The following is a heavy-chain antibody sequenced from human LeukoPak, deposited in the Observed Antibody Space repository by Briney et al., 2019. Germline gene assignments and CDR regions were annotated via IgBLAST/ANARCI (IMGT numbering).Heavy chain of an antibody. CDR1: GGSFSGYY. V-gene: IGHV4-34*01. CDR3: ARGYFSYGSGSYYYYYYGMDV. CDR2: INHSGST. D-gene: IGHD3-10*01. J-gene: IGHJ6*04. Sequence: PSETLSLTCAVYGGSFSGYYWSWIRQPPGKGLEWIGEINHSGSTNYNPSLKSRVTISVDTSKNQFSPKLSSVTAADTAVYYCARGYFSYGSGSYYYYYYGMDVWGKGTTVTVSS.